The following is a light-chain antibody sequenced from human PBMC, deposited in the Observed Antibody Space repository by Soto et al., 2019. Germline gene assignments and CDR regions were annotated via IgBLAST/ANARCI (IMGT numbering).Light chain of an antibody. J-gene: IGKJ1*01. V-gene: IGKV3-20*01. Sequence: DIVLTQSPGTLSLSPGERATLSCRASQSVSSSYLAWYQQKPGQAPRLLIYGASSRATGIPDRFSGSGSATDFTLTISRLEPEDFAVYSCHHYGSSPWTFGQGTKVEIK. CDR2: GAS. CDR1: QSVSSSY. CDR3: HHYGSSPWT.